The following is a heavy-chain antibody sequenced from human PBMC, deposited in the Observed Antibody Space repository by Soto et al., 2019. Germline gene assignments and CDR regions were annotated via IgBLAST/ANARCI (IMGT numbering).Heavy chain of an antibody. CDR2: MTPNSGNT. V-gene: IGHV1-8*01. CDR3: ARNPYERGDFDY. CDR1: GYTFTNYD. J-gene: IGHJ4*02. D-gene: IGHD3-10*02. Sequence: QVQLVQSGAEVKKPGASGKVSCKASGYTFTNYDINWVRQATGQGLEWMGWMTPNSGNTGYAQKFQGRVTMTRDTSTNTAYMELSSLKSEDTAVYYCARNPYERGDFDYWGQGTLVTVSS.